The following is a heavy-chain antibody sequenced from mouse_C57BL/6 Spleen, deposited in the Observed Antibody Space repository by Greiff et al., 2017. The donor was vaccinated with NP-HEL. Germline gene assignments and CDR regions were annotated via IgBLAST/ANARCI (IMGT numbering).Heavy chain of an antibody. D-gene: IGHD1-1*01. CDR2: IDPSDSYT. J-gene: IGHJ2*01. Sequence: VQLQQSGAELVKPGASVKLSCKASGYTFTSYWMQWVKQRPGQGLEWIGEIDPSDSYTNYNQKFKGKATLTVDTSSSTAYMQLSSLTSEDSAVYYCARRRTTVVATDYWGQGTTLTVSS. CDR3: ARRRTTVVATDY. V-gene: IGHV1-50*01. CDR1: GYTFTSYW.